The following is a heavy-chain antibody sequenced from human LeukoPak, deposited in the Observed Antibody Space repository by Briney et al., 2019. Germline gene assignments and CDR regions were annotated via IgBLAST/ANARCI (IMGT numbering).Heavy chain of an antibody. J-gene: IGHJ4*02. CDR2: INPNSGGT. CDR1: GYTFTGYY. CDR3: ARGPPNYYGSGSYPDY. Sequence: ASVKVSCKASGYTFTGYYMHWVRQAPGQGLEWMGWINPNSGGTNYAQKFQGRVTMATDTSTSTAYMELRSLRSDDTAVYYCARGPPNYYGSGSYPDYWGQGTLVTVSS. V-gene: IGHV1-2*02. D-gene: IGHD3-10*01.